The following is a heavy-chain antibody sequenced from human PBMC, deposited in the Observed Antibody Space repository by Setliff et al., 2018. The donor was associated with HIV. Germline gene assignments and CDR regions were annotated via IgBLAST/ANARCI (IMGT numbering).Heavy chain of an antibody. CDR2: IYTSGST. D-gene: IGHD6-13*01. V-gene: IGHV4-61*09. J-gene: IGHJ4*02. CDR1: GGSISSGSYY. Sequence: SETLSLTCTVSGGSISSGSYYWSWIRQPAGKGLEWIGHIYTSGSTNYNPSLKSRVTISVDTSKNQFSLKLRSVTAADTAVYYCARTLIAAAGTFDYWGQGTLVTVSS. CDR3: ARTLIAAAGTFDY.